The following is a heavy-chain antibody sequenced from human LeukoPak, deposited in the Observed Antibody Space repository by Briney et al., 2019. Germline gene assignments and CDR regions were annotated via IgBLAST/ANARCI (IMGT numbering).Heavy chain of an antibody. D-gene: IGHD2-2*02. J-gene: IGHJ4*02. Sequence: PGGSLRLSCAVSGFSFDDYAAHWVRQAPGKGLEWVSGISWNSGSIGYADSVKGRFTISRDNAKNSLFLQMNSLRAEDTALYYCAKARAKAAAAINYWGQGSLVTVSS. CDR3: AKARAKAAAAINY. CDR2: ISWNSGSI. V-gene: IGHV3-9*01. CDR1: GFSFDDYA.